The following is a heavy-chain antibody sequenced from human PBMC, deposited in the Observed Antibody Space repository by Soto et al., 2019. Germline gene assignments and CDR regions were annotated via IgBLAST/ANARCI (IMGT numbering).Heavy chain of an antibody. J-gene: IGHJ6*02. V-gene: IGHV3-30-3*01. Sequence: PGGSLRLSCLASGFNFDTYGIHWVRQAPGKGLQWVALISYEGSNTYYADSVRGRFTISRDNSKNTLYLQMSSLRPDDAGVYYCARVTPGNNLYYFSGLDVWGQGTSVTVSS. CDR1: GFNFDTYG. CDR2: ISYEGSNT. D-gene: IGHD1-1*01. CDR3: ARVTPGNNLYYFSGLDV.